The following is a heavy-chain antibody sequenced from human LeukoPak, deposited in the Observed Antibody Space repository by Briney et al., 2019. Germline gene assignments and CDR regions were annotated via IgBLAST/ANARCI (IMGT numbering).Heavy chain of an antibody. V-gene: IGHV3-30*02. J-gene: IGHJ5*02. CDR3: ANPPGIAAAGTGNWFDP. CDR2: IRYDGSNK. D-gene: IGHD6-13*01. Sequence: QPGGSLRLSCAASGFTFSSYGMHWVRQAPGKGLEWVAFIRYDGSNKYYADSVKGRFTISRDNSKNTPYLQMNSLRAEDTAVYYCANPPGIAAAGTGNWFDPWGQGTLVTVSS. CDR1: GFTFSSYG.